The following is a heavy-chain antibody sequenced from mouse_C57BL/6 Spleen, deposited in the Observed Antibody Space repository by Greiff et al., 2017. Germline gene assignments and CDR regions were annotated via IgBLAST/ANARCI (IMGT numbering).Heavy chain of an antibody. CDR3: ARHEGGVSGYDAGYWYFDV. V-gene: IGHV1-62-2*01. CDR1: GYTFTEYT. Sequence: QVQLQQSGAELVKPGASVKLSCKASGYTFTEYTIHWVKQRSGQGLEWIGWFYPGSGSIKYNEKFKDKATLTADKSSSTVYMELSRLTSEDSAVYFCARHEGGVSGYDAGYWYFDVWGTGTTVTVSS. D-gene: IGHD2-2*01. J-gene: IGHJ1*03. CDR2: FYPGSGSI.